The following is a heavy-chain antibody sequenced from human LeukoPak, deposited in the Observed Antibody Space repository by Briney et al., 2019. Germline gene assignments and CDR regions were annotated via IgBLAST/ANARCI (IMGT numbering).Heavy chain of an antibody. J-gene: IGHJ4*02. CDR3: AKAGGVLLWFGDPADY. V-gene: IGHV3-30*02. CDR2: IRYDGSNK. Sequence: GGSLRLSCAASGFTFSSYGMHWVRQAPGKGLEWVAFIRYDGSNKYYADSVKGRFTISRDNSKNTLYLQMNSLRAEDTAVYYCAKAGGVLLWFGDPADYWGQGTLVTVSS. CDR1: GFTFSSYG. D-gene: IGHD3-10*01.